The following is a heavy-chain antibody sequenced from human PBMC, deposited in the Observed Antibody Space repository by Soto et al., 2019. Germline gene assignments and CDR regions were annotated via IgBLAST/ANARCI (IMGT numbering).Heavy chain of an antibody. Sequence: GGSLRLSCAASGFTFSDYYMSLIRQAPGEGLEWVSYISSSSSYTNYADSVKGRFTISRDNAKNSLYLQMNSLRAEDTAVYYCAKEGNWEFDYWGQGTLVTVSS. CDR2: ISSSSSYT. D-gene: IGHD7-27*01. J-gene: IGHJ4*02. CDR3: AKEGNWEFDY. CDR1: GFTFSDYY. V-gene: IGHV3-11*06.